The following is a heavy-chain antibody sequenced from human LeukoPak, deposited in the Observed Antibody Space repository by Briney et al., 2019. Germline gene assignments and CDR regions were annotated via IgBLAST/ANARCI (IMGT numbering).Heavy chain of an antibody. CDR1: GGSTSSGGFY. Sequence: SETLSLTCTVSGGSTSSGGFYWSWIRQHPGKGLEWIGTMYYSGSTYYNPSLKSRVTILVDTSKNQFSLKLSSVTAADTAVYYCARVSYVVWWFDPWGQGTLVTVSS. CDR3: ARVSYVVWWFDP. CDR2: MYYSGST. D-gene: IGHD3-16*01. J-gene: IGHJ5*02. V-gene: IGHV4-31*03.